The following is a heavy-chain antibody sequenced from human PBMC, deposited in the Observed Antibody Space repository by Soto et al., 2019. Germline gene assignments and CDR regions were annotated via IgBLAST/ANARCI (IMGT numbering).Heavy chain of an antibody. V-gene: IGHV6-1*01. CDR1: A. D-gene: IGHD5-18*01. J-gene: IGHJ4*02. Sequence: ARSWVRQAPGQGLEWTGYTSKWYNDYAVSVRSRITINPDTSKNQFSLQLNSVTLDDTAVYYCARGKYSVSDYWVQGTLVTVSS. CDR2: TGYTSKWYN. CDR3: ARGKYSVSDY.